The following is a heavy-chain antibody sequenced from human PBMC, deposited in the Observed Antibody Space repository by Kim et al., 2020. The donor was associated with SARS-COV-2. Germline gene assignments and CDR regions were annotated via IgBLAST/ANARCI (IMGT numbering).Heavy chain of an antibody. D-gene: IGHD5-18*01. CDR2: ISYDGSNK. CDR3: AQDLTWIQLWYNAFDI. CDR1: GFTFSSYG. Sequence: GGSLRLSCAASGFTFSSYGMHWVRQAPGKGLEWVAVISYDGSNKYYADSVKGRFTISRDNSKNTLYLQMNSLRAEDTAAYYCAQDLTWIQLWYNAFDIWG. V-gene: IGHV3-30*18. J-gene: IGHJ3*02.